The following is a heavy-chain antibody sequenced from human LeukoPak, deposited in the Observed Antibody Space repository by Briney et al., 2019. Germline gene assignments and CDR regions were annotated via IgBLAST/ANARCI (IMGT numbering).Heavy chain of an antibody. J-gene: IGHJ4*02. CDR3: ARLVVPAAMASDYFDY. Sequence: SETLSLTCTVSGGSISSYYWSWIRQPPGKGLEWIGYIYYSGSTNYNPSLKSRVTISVDTSKNQFSLKLSSVTAADTAVYYCARLVVPAAMASDYFDYWGQGTLVTVSS. D-gene: IGHD2-2*01. V-gene: IGHV4-59*08. CDR2: IYYSGST. CDR1: GGSISSYY.